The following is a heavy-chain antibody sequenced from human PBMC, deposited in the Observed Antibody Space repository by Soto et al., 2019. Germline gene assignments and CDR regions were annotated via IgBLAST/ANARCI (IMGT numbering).Heavy chain of an antibody. J-gene: IGHJ6*02. CDR3: ARDRDSSGWYSYYYYGMDV. D-gene: IGHD6-19*01. CDR1: GYTFTSYG. V-gene: IGHV1-18*01. Sequence: ASVKVSCKASGYTFTSYGISRVRQAPGQGLEWMGWISAYNGNTNYAQKLQGRVTMTTDTSTSTAYMELRSLRSDDTAVYYCARDRDSSGWYSYYYYGMDVWGQGTTVTVSS. CDR2: ISAYNGNT.